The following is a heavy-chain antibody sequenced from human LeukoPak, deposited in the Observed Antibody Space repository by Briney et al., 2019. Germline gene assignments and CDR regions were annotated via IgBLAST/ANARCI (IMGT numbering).Heavy chain of an antibody. CDR2: ISDSGGST. CDR3: AKIESLLLPSWYFDL. J-gene: IGHJ2*01. D-gene: IGHD3-22*01. CDR1: GFTFSSYA. Sequence: PGGSLRLSCTASGFTFSSYAMSWVRQAPGKGLECVSTISDSGGSTYCADSVKGRFTISRDNSKNTLYLQMNSLRAEDTAVYYCAKIESLLLPSWYFDLWGRGTLVTVSS. V-gene: IGHV3-23*01.